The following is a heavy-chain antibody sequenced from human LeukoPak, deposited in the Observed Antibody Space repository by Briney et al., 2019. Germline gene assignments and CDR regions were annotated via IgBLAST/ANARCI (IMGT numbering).Heavy chain of an antibody. CDR2: IYSGGST. J-gene: IGHJ3*02. V-gene: IGHV3-53*01. CDR3: ASMDTAMVDAFDI. CDR1: GFTVSSNY. Sequence: GKSLRLSCAASGFTVSSNYMSWVRQAPGKGLEWVSVIYSGGSTYYADSVKGRFTISRDNSKNTLYLQMNSLRAEDTAVYYCASMDTAMVDAFDIWGQGTMVTVSS. D-gene: IGHD5-18*01.